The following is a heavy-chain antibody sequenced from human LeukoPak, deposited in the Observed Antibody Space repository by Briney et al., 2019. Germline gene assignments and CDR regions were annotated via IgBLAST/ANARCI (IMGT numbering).Heavy chain of an antibody. CDR2: FDPEDGET. Sequence: ASVKVSCKVSGCTLTELSMHWVRQAPGKGLEWMGGFDPEDGETIYAQKFQGRLTMTQPTSTDTAYMELSSLRSEDTAVYYCATVQGGIAVAGGAYYYYMDVWGKGTTVTVSS. D-gene: IGHD6-19*01. CDR1: GCTLTELS. V-gene: IGHV1-24*01. CDR3: ATVQGGIAVAGGAYYYYMDV. J-gene: IGHJ6*03.